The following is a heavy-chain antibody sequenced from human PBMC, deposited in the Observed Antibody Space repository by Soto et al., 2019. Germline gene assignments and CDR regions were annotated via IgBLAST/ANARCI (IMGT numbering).Heavy chain of an antibody. CDR1: GGSISSGGYY. D-gene: IGHD3-3*01. V-gene: IGHV4-31*03. Sequence: SETLSLTCTVSGGSISSGGYYWSWIRQHPGKGLEWIGYIYYSGSTYYNPSLKSRVTISVDTSKNQFSLKLSSVTAADTAVYYCARGDFGVVIINYWGQGTLVTVSS. J-gene: IGHJ4*02. CDR2: IYYSGST. CDR3: ARGDFGVVIINY.